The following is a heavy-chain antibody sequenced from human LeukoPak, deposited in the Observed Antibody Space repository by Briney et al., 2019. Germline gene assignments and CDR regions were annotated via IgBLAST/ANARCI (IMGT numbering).Heavy chain of an antibody. CDR2: IYNSGST. J-gene: IGHJ4*02. V-gene: IGHV4-59*08. CDR1: GGSISTSY. D-gene: IGHD5-24*01. CDR3: ARGARAGYNLEPFDY. Sequence: SETLSLTCTVSGGSISTSYWTWIRQPPGKGLEWIGYIYNSGSTDYNPSLKSRVTISVDTSKNQFSLKLSSVTAADTAVYYCARGARAGYNLEPFDYWGQGTLVTVSS.